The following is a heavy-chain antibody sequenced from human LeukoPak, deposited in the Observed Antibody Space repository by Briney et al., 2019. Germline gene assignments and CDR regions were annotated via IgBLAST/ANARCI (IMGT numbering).Heavy chain of an antibody. D-gene: IGHD6-19*01. Sequence: SETLSLTCTVSGGSISSSNYYWGWIRQPPGKGLEWIGNIYYSGSTYYKPSLKTRVTISIDTSKNQFSLKLTSVTAADTAVYYCARHASVDGNWPRPLDYWGQGSLVTVSS. CDR1: GGSISSSNYY. J-gene: IGHJ4*02. V-gene: IGHV4-39*01. CDR3: ARHASVDGNWPRPLDY. CDR2: IYYSGST.